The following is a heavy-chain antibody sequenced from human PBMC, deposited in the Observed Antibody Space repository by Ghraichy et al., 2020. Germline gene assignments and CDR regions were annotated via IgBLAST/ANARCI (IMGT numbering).Heavy chain of an antibody. J-gene: IGHJ2*01. D-gene: IGHD3-22*01. Sequence: LSLTCAASGFTFSSYAMSWVRQAPGKGLEWVSAISGSGGSTYYADSVKGRFTISRDNSKNTLYLQMNSLRAEDTAVYYCAKDVNYYDSSGYHPHGYFDLWGRGTLVTVSS. CDR2: ISGSGGST. CDR1: GFTFSSYA. V-gene: IGHV3-23*01. CDR3: AKDVNYYDSSGYHPHGYFDL.